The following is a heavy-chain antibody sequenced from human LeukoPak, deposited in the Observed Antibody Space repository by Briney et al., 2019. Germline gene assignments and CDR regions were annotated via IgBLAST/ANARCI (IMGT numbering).Heavy chain of an antibody. CDR2: ISGSGGST. J-gene: IGHJ4*02. Sequence: SGGSLRLSCAAFGFTFSSYAMSWVRQAPGKGLEWVSAISGSGGSTYYADSVKGRFTIPRDNSKNTLYLQMNSLRAEDTAVYYCAKGNLEWLIPYFDYWGQGTLVTVSS. V-gene: IGHV3-23*01. CDR3: AKGNLEWLIPYFDY. D-gene: IGHD3-3*01. CDR1: GFTFSSYA.